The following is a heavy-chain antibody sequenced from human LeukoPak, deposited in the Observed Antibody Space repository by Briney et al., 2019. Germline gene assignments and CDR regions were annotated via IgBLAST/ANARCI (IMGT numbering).Heavy chain of an antibody. J-gene: IGHJ5*02. Sequence: PSETLSLTCAVYGGSFSGYYWSWIRQPPGKGLEWIGEINHSGSTNYNPSLKSRVTISVDTSKNQFSLKLSSVTAADTAVYYCARARRHSWFDPWGQGTLVTVSS. CDR3: ARARRHSWFDP. D-gene: IGHD1-14*01. CDR2: INHSGST. V-gene: IGHV4-34*01. CDR1: GGSFSGYY.